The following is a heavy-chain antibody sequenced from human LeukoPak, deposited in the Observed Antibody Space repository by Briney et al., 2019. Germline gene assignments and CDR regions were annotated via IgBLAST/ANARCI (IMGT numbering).Heavy chain of an antibody. Sequence: ASVTVSFKASGYTFTSYGISWVRQAPGQGLEWMGWISAYNGNTNYAQKLQGRVTMTTDTSTSTVYMELRSLRSDDTAVYYCARHVRDYYDSSGYYRLDALDIWGQGTLVTVSS. CDR2: ISAYNGNT. CDR1: GYTFTSYG. D-gene: IGHD3-22*01. CDR3: ARHVRDYYDSSGYYRLDALDI. J-gene: IGHJ3*02. V-gene: IGHV1-18*01.